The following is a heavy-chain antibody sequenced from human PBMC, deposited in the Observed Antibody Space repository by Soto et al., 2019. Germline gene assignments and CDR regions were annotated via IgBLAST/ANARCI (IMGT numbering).Heavy chain of an antibody. D-gene: IGHD5-18*01. J-gene: IGHJ4*01. V-gene: IGHV4-59*01. CDR2: VYYSGNT. Sequence: SETLSLTCTVSGGSISSFSWSWIRQPPGKGLEYIGNVYYSGNTNYNPSLKSRVIVSVDTSKNQFSLRLSSVTAADTAVYYCARARYNYFDYWGHGTPVTVSS. CDR1: GGSISSFS. CDR3: ARARYNYFDY.